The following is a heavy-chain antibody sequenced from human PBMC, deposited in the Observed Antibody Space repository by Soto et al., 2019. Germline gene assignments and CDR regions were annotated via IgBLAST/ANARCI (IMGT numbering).Heavy chain of an antibody. V-gene: IGHV4-39*01. D-gene: IGHD6-6*01. CDR3: ARREYSSSSEVDY. CDR2: IYYSGST. Sequence: PSETQSLTYPVSDGSISSSSYYWGWLRQPPGKGLEWIGSIYYSGSTYYNPSLKSRVTISVDTSKNQFSLKLSSVTAADTAVYYCARREYSSSSEVDYWGQGTLVTVSS. J-gene: IGHJ4*02. CDR1: DGSISSSSYY.